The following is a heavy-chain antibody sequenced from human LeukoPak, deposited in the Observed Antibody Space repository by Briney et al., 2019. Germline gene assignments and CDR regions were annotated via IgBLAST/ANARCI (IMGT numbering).Heavy chain of an antibody. D-gene: IGHD5-12*01. CDR3: ARWRRGYGDY. J-gene: IGHJ4*02. V-gene: IGHV4-59*08. Sequence: KTSETLSLTCTVSGGSISSYYWSWIRQPPGKGLEWIGYIYYSGSTNYNPSLKSRVTISVDTSKDQFSLKLSSVTAADTAVYYCARWRRGYGDYWGQGTLVTVSS. CDR2: IYYSGST. CDR1: GGSISSYY.